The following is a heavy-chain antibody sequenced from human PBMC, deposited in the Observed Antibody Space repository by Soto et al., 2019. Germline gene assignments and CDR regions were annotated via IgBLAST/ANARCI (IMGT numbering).Heavy chain of an antibody. Sequence: QVQLQESGPGLVKPSQTLSLTCTVSGGSISSGDYYWSWIRQPPGKGLEWIGYIYYSGSTYYNPSLKSRVTISVDTSQNQFSLKLSSVTAADTAVYYCARDTDYGDYPYWYFDLWGRGTLVTVSS. J-gene: IGHJ2*01. CDR3: ARDTDYGDYPYWYFDL. CDR2: IYYSGST. CDR1: GGSISSGDYY. V-gene: IGHV4-30-4*01. D-gene: IGHD4-17*01.